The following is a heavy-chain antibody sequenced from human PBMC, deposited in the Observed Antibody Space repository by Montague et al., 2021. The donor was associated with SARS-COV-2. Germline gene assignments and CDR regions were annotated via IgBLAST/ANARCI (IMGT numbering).Heavy chain of an antibody. J-gene: IGHJ3*01. CDR2: IYYTGNT. Sequence: SETLSLTCTVSGGSITNNIYYWAWIRQPPGKGLEWIVSIYYTGNTYYNPSLKSRVTITVVTSKNHFTLKMISVTAAETADYYCSILKRYFDSSGFPSAFDFWGQGKKVTVSS. CDR3: SILKRYFDSSGFPSAFDF. CDR1: GGSITNNIYY. D-gene: IGHD3-22*01. V-gene: IGHV4-39*02.